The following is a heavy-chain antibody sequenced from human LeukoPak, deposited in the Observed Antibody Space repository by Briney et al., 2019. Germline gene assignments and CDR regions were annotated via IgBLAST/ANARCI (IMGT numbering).Heavy chain of an antibody. CDR1: GFTFDDYA. V-gene: IGHV3-9*01. CDR3: AKDTRHIAVAADY. CDR2: ISWNSGSI. J-gene: IGHJ4*02. Sequence: PGGSLRLSCAASGFTFDDYAMHWVRQAPGKGLEWVSGISWNSGSIGYADSVKGRFTISGDNAKNSLYLQMNSLRAEDTALYYCAKDTRHIAVAADYWGQGTLVTVSS. D-gene: IGHD6-19*01.